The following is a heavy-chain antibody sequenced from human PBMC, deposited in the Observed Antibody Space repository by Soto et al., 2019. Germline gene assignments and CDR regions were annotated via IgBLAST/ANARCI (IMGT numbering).Heavy chain of an antibody. Sequence: ESGGGLVKPGGSLRLSCAASGFTFSSYAMSWVRQAPGKGLEWVSAISGSGGSTYYADSVKGRFTISRDNSKNTLYLQMNSLRAEDTAVYYCAKGPLGDYYDSSEGLFDYWGQGTLVTVSS. CDR3: AKGPLGDYYDSSEGLFDY. D-gene: IGHD3-22*01. CDR2: ISGSGGST. V-gene: IGHV3-23*01. J-gene: IGHJ4*02. CDR1: GFTFSSYA.